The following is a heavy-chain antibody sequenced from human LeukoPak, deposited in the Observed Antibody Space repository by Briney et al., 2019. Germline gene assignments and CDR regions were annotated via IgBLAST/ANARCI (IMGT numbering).Heavy chain of an antibody. V-gene: IGHV1-18*01. CDR1: GYTFTSYG. D-gene: IGHD3-10*01. CDR2: ISAYNGNT. CDR3: ARDPWDGSGSYYNPYWFAGY. J-gene: IGHJ4*02. Sequence: ASVKVSCKASGYTFTSYGISWVRQAPGQGLEWMGWISAYNGNTNYAQKLQGRVTMTTDTSTSTAYMELRSLRSDDTAVYYCARDPWDGSGSYYNPYWFAGYWGQGTLVTVSS.